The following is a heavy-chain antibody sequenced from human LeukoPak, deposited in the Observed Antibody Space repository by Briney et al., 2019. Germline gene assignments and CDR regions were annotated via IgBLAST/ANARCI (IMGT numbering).Heavy chain of an antibody. J-gene: IGHJ3*02. Sequence: SETLSLTCTVSGGSISSYYWSWIRQPAGKGLEWIGRIYTSGSTNYNPSLKSRVTMSVDTSNNQFSLKLSSVTAADTAVYYCATTLRPTTWGVDDAFDIWGQGTMVTVSS. D-gene: IGHD3-10*01. V-gene: IGHV4-4*07. CDR1: GGSISSYY. CDR2: IYTSGST. CDR3: ATTLRPTTWGVDDAFDI.